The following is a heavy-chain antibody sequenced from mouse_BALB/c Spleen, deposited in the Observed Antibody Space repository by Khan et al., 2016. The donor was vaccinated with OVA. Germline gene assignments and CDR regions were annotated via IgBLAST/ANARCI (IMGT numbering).Heavy chain of an antibody. CDR3: VRGRTY. Sequence: EVQLQESGPGLVKPSQSLSLTCTVTGYSITSDYAWNWIRQFPGNKLEWMGYITYSGSTSYNPSLKSRISITRETSKNQFFLQLNSVTSEDTATYYCVRGRTYWGQGTLVTVSA. CDR2: ITYSGST. D-gene: IGHD3-3*01. V-gene: IGHV3-2*02. J-gene: IGHJ3*01. CDR1: GYSITSDYA.